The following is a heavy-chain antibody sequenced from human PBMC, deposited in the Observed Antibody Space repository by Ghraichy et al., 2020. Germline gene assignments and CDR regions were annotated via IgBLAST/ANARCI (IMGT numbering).Heavy chain of an antibody. CDR3: AKGIAAGTTTIAYYYNGLDV. D-gene: IGHD6-13*01. J-gene: IGHJ6*02. Sequence: SCAASGFTFSSYAMSWVRQAPGKGLEWVSGISGSGGSTYYVDSVTGRFTISRDNSKNTLNLQMNSLRAEDTAVYYCAKGIAAGTTTIAYYYNGLDVWGQGTTVTVSS. CDR1: GFTFSSYA. CDR2: ISGSGGST. V-gene: IGHV3-23*01.